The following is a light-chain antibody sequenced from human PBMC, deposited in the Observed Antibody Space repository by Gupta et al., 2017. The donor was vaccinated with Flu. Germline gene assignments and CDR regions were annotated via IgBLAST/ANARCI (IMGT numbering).Light chain of an antibody. CDR3: QVWDSSSDHGV. CDR2: DDI. Sequence: SYLLTQPPSVSVAPGQTARITCGGNNIGSKSVHWYQQKPGQATVLVVHDDIDRPSGIHERIAGYNAGNTATLTISRVEAGDEADYYCQVWDSSSDHGVFGGGTKLTVL. J-gene: IGLJ3*02. CDR1: NIGSKS. V-gene: IGLV3-21*02.